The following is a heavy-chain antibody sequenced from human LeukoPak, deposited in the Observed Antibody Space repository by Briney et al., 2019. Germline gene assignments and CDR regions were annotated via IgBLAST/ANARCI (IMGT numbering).Heavy chain of an antibody. D-gene: IGHD1-26*01. J-gene: IGHJ4*02. CDR1: GFTFSHYW. CDR2: IKHDGSQK. V-gene: IGHV3-7*01. Sequence: PGGSLRLSCAASGFTFSHYWMSWVRRAPGKGLEWVANIKHDGSQKEHVDSVKGRFTISRDNAKNSLFLQMNSLRAEDTAVYYCARDMSGSYLVDWGQGTLVTVSS. CDR3: ARDMSGSYLVD.